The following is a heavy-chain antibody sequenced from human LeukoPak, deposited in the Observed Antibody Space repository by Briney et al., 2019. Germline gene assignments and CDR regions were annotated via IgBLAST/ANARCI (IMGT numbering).Heavy chain of an antibody. V-gene: IGHV1-69*13. Sequence: SVKVSCKASEYTFTAYYVHWVRQAPGQGLKWMGGIIPIFGTANYAQKFQGRVTITADESTSTAYMELSSLRSEDTAVYYCARDSVYDSSGYYSLYFDYWGQGTLVTVSS. CDR2: IIPIFGTA. CDR3: ARDSVYDSSGYYSLYFDY. CDR1: EYTFTAYY. D-gene: IGHD3-22*01. J-gene: IGHJ4*02.